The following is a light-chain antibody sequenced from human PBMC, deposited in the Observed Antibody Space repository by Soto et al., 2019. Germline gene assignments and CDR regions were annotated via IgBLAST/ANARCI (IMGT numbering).Light chain of an antibody. CDR2: SGS. V-gene: IGKV1-39*01. Sequence: DIQMTQSPSSLSASVGDRVTITCRASQSISTYLNWYQQKPGQAPNLLIYSGSTLQSGVPSRFSGRGSGTDFTLSISSLQPEDFATYYCQQSYSTPITFGQGTRLEIK. CDR3: QQSYSTPIT. J-gene: IGKJ5*01. CDR1: QSISTY.